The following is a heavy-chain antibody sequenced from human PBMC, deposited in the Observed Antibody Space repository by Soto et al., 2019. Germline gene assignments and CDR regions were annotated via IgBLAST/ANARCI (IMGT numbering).Heavy chain of an antibody. CDR2: ISASGGRT. D-gene: IGHD4-17*01. V-gene: IGHV3-23*01. CDR3: VKDPNGDYVGGFEF. J-gene: IGHJ3*01. CDR1: GFTFNNYA. Sequence: EVQLLESGGGLVQPGGSLTLSCAASGFTFNNYAMSWVRQAPGKGLEWVSGISASGGRTFYADSVKGRFTVSRDFSKNTLSLQMDSLRAEDTAVYFCVKDPNGDYVGGFEFWGPGTMVTVSS.